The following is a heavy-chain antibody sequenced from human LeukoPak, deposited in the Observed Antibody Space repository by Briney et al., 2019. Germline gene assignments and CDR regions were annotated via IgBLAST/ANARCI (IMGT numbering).Heavy chain of an antibody. Sequence: PSETLSLTCAVSGGSISSGGYSWSCIRQPPGKGLECIGYIYHSGSTYYNPSLKSRVTISVDRSKNQFSLKLSSVTAADTAVYYCASGKTTVVTFDYWGQGTLVTVSS. CDR2: IYHSGST. CDR3: ASGKTTVVTFDY. D-gene: IGHD4-23*01. CDR1: GGSISSGGYS. J-gene: IGHJ4*02. V-gene: IGHV4-30-2*01.